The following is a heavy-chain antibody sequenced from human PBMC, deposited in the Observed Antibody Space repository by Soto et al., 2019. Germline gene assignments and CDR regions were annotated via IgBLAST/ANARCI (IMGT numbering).Heavy chain of an antibody. CDR3: AKDSFPAAGTPVFLHYYYYGMDV. Sequence: PGGSLRLSCEASGFTVSDNYMTWVRQAPGKGLEWVSLIYSDVYSAGTTYYADSVKGRFTISRDNSKNTLYLQMNSLRAEDTAVYYCAKDSFPAAGTPVFLHYYYYGMDVWGQGTTVTVSS. D-gene: IGHD6-13*01. CDR2: IYSDVYSAGTT. CDR1: GFTVSDNY. J-gene: IGHJ6*02. V-gene: IGHV3-53*05.